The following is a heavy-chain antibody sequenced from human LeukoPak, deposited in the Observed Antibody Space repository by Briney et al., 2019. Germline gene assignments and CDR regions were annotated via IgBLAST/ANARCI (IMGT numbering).Heavy chain of an antibody. CDR1: GFTFSNAR. J-gene: IGHJ4*02. D-gene: IGHD1-26*01. V-gene: IGHV3-15*01. Sequence: PGGSLRLFCAASGFTFSNARMNWVRQAPGKGLEWVGRIKTKTDDGATDYSAPVKARFTISRDDSKTTLYLQMNGLKTEDTAIYYCTTYVGATAYWGQGTLVTVSS. CDR3: TTYVGATAY. CDR2: IKTKTDDGAT.